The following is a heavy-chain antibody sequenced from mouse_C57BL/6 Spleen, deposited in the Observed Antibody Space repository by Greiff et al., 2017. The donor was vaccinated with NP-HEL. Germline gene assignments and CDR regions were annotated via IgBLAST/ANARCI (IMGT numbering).Heavy chain of an antibody. D-gene: IGHD2-1*01. J-gene: IGHJ4*01. CDR2: IDPSDSYT. Sequence: VQLQQPGAELVKPGASVKLSCKASGYTFTSYWMQWVKQRPGQGLEWIGEIDPSDSYTNYNQKFKGKATLTVDTSSSTAYMQLSSLTSEDSEVYYCARIYYGNSYAMDYWGQGTSVTVSS. CDR3: ARIYYGNSYAMDY. CDR1: GYTFTSYW. V-gene: IGHV1-50*01.